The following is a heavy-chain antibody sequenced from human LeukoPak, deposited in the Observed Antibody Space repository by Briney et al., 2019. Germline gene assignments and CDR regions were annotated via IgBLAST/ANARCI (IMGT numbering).Heavy chain of an antibody. CDR2: IIPIFGTP. V-gene: IGHV1-69*05. CDR3: ARVDRYHFYLDV. Sequence: SVTVSFTASGGTFRTYSVTWVRQAPGQGLEWMGGIIPIFGTPNYAQKFQGRVKVTTDDATGTAYMELSSLMSEDTAIYYCARVDRYHFYLDVWGKGTPVTVSS. CDR1: GGTFRTYS. J-gene: IGHJ6*03.